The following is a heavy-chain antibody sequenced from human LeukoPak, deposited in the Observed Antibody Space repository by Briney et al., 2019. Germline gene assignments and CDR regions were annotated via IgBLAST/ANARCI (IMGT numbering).Heavy chain of an antibody. D-gene: IGHD5-18*01. CDR1: GFTFSSYG. CDR3: AKELVDTGGWFDP. Sequence: GGSLRLSCAASGFTFSSYGMHWVRQAPGKGLEWVAFIRYDGSNKYYADSVKGRFTISRDNSKNTLYLQMNSLRAEDTAVYYCAKELVDTGGWFDPWGQGTLVTVSS. V-gene: IGHV3-30*02. J-gene: IGHJ5*02. CDR2: IRYDGSNK.